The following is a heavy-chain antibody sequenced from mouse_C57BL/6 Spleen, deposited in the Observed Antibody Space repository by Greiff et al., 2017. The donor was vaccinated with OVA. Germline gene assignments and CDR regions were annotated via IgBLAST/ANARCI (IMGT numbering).Heavy chain of an antibody. Sequence: QVQLQQSGPGLVQPSQSLSITCTVSGFSLTSYGVTWVRQSPGKGPEWLGVIWRCGYTVYNAAFMSRLCITKDNSNVQVIFKMNSEKADDTAIYYCVNGCTIVVYYDMDYWGQGTSFTVSS. CDR1: GFSLTSYG. D-gene: IGHD1-1*01. V-gene: IGHV2-5*01. CDR2: IWRCGYT. J-gene: IGHJ4*01. CDR3: VNGCTIVVYYDMDY.